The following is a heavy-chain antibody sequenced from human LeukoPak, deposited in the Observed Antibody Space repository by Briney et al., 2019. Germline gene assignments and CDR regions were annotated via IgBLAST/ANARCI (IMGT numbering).Heavy chain of an antibody. CDR1: GYTFTNYY. J-gene: IGHJ3*02. CDR2: LNPKTGVT. V-gene: IGHV1-2*02. CDR3: ATVHMTTVTNDVRDACDM. D-gene: IGHD4-17*01. Sequence: GASVKVSCKASGYTFTNYYMHWVRQAPGQGLEWMGWLNPKTGVTDCAQKFQGRVTLSRDTSISTAYMELSRLRSDDTALYYCATVHMTTVTNDVRDACDMWGQGTMVTVSS.